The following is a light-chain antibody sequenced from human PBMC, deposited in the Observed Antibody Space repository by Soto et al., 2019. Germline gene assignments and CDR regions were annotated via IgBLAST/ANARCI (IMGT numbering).Light chain of an antibody. CDR2: EDN. V-gene: IGLV6-57*04. CDR1: SGSIASSY. CDR3: QSYDSGYQV. J-gene: IGLJ3*02. Sequence: NFMLTQPHSVSESPGKTVTISCTRSSGSIASSYVQWYQQRPGSAPTTVIYEDNQRPSGVPDRFSGSIDSSSNSASLTISGLKTEDEADYYCQSYDSGYQVFGGGTKVTVL.